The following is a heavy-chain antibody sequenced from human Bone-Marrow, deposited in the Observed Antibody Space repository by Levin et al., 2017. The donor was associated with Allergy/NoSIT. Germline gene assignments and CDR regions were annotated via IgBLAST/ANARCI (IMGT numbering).Heavy chain of an antibody. CDR1: GYTFTNYY. CDR2: VRPGGGNT. V-gene: IGHV1-46*01. Sequence: PAASVKVSCKASGYTFTNYYVHWVRQAPGHGLEWMAMVRPGGGNTTFAQDLRGRITMTSDTSTSTVYMELSSLRSDDTAVYFCSKAITMSSYYYHGMDVWGQGTTVTVSS. J-gene: IGHJ6*02. CDR3: SKAITMSSYYYHGMDV. D-gene: IGHD3-10*01.